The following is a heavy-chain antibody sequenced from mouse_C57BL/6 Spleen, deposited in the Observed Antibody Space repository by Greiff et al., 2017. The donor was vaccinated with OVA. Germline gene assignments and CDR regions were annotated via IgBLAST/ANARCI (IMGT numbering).Heavy chain of an antibody. CDR2: IRLKSDNYAT. V-gene: IGHV6-3*01. Sequence: DVQLQESGGGLVQPGGSMKLSCVASGFTFSNYWMNWVRQSPEKGLEWVAQIRLKSDNYATHYAESVKGRFTISRDDSKSSVYLQMNNLRAEDTGIYYCTGLWLRRRDYYAMDYWGQGTSVTVSS. CDR3: TGLWLRRRDYYAMDY. CDR1: GFTFSNYW. J-gene: IGHJ4*01. D-gene: IGHD2-2*01.